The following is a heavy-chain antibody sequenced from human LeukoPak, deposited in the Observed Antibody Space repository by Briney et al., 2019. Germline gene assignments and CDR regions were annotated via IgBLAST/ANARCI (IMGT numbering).Heavy chain of an antibody. V-gene: IGHV3-13*01. CDR1: GFTFSRYD. J-gene: IGHJ3*02. CDR2: IDTAGDT. Sequence: GGSLRLSCAASGFTFSRYDMHWVRQVTGKSLEWVSAIDTAGDTYYPGSVKGRFTISRENAKNSLYLQMNSLRAEDTAVYHCAKAWGEANRNALNIWGQGTMVTVSS. D-gene: IGHD1-14*01. CDR3: AKAWGEANRNALNI.